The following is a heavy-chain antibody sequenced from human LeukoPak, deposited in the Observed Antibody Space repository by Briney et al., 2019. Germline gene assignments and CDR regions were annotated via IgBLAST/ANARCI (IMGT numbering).Heavy chain of an antibody. CDR1: GFTFSDYY. V-gene: IGHV3-11*01. Sequence: GGSLRLSCAASGFTFSDYYMSWIRQAPGKGLEWVSYISSSGSNIYYADSVKGRFTISRDNAKNSLYLQMNSLRAEDTAVYYCAPLFWSGFLRWFDPWGQGTLVTVSS. CDR2: ISSSGSNI. D-gene: IGHD3-3*01. J-gene: IGHJ5*02. CDR3: APLFWSGFLRWFDP.